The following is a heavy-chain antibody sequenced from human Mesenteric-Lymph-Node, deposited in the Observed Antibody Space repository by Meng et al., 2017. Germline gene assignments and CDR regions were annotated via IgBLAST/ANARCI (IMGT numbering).Heavy chain of an antibody. Sequence: SETLSLTCTVSGGSISSGSYYWTWIRQHPGKGLEWIGYIYYSGSTYYNPSLKSRVTISVDTSKNQFSLKLSSVTAADTAVYYCVRERSRNDVGYFDYWGRGTMVTVSS. V-gene: IGHV4-31*03. CDR3: VRERSRNDVGYFDY. CDR2: IYYSGST. D-gene: IGHD1-1*01. CDR1: GGSISSGSYY. J-gene: IGHJ4*02.